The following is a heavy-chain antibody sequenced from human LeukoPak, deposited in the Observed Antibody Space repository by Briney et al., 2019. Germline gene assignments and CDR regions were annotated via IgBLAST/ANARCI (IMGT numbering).Heavy chain of an antibody. D-gene: IGHD4-17*01. CDR3: ARMERNGDSSFDY. V-gene: IGHV4-31*03. Sequence: PSETLSLTCTVSGGSISSGGYYWSWIRQYPGKGLEWIGYIYYSGSTYYNPSLKSRVTISVDTSKNQFSLKLSSVTAADTAVYYCARMERNGDSSFDYWGQGTLVTVSS. J-gene: IGHJ4*02. CDR1: GGSISSGGYY. CDR2: IYYSGST.